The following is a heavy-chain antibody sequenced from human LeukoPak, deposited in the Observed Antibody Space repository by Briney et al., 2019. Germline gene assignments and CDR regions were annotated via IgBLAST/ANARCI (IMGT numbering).Heavy chain of an antibody. D-gene: IGHD3-22*01. CDR2: INPSGGST. CDR1: GYPFSNYD. J-gene: IGHJ4*02. CDR3: ARSRPDYYDSSGYSSFDY. Sequence: VASVKVSCRASGYPFSNYDINWVRQAPGQGLEWMGLINPSGGSTRYAQKFQGRVTMTRDMSTSTVYMELSSLRSEDTAVYYCARSRPDYYDSSGYSSFDYWGQGTLVTVSS. V-gene: IGHV1-46*01.